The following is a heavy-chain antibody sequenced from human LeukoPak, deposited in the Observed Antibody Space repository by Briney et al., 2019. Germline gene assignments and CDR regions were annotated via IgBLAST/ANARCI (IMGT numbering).Heavy chain of an antibody. CDR2: IYATDLT. CDR1: GRSIRSVY. CDR3: ARGFGSGTSPIDL. J-gene: IGHJ5*02. D-gene: IGHD3-10*01. V-gene: IGHV4-4*07. Sequence: KPSETLSLTCTVSGRSIRSVYWNWIRQSAGKGLEGIGRIYATDLTNYNPSLKSRVTLSVDMSKNELSLTLKSVTAADTAVYYCARGFGSGTSPIDLWGQGALVTVSS.